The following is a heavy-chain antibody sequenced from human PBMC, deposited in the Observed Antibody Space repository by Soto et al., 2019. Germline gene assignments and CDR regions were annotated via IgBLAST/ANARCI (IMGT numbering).Heavy chain of an antibody. D-gene: IGHD6-6*01. V-gene: IGHV1-69*01. J-gene: IGHJ5*02. CDR2: LIPIFGAA. CDR3: ARGRSSPNFDP. CDR1: GGTFTNYV. Sequence: QVQLVQSGAEVRKPGSSVKVSCQSSGGTFTNYVISWLRQAPGQGLEWMGGLIPIFGAANLAQKFQGRVTITADESTSTVNMELSSLTSEDTAVYYCARGRSSPNFDPWGQGTLVTVSS.